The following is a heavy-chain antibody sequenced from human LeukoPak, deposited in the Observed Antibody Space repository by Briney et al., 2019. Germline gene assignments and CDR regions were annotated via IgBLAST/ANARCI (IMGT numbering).Heavy chain of an antibody. V-gene: IGHV4-30-4*01. CDR1: GGSISSGDYY. CDR3: ARVRATGGFDY. Sequence: PSETLSLTCTVSGGSISSGDYYWSWIRQPPGKGLEWIGYIYYSGSTYYNPSLKSRVTISVDTSKNQFSLKLSSVTAADTAVYYCARVRATGGFDYWGQGTLVTVSS. D-gene: IGHD4-11*01. J-gene: IGHJ4*02. CDR2: IYYSGST.